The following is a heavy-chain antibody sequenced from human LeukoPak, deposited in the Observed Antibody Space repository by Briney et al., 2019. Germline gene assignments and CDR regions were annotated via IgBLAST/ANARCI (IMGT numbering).Heavy chain of an antibody. CDR2: ISWNSGSI. V-gene: IGHV3-9*01. CDR3: AKDRSWWTAMAYAFDI. D-gene: IGHD5-18*01. Sequence: PGRSLRLSCAASGFTFDDYAMHWVRQAPGKGLEWVSGISWNSGSIGYADSVKGRFTISRDNAKNSLYLQMNSLRAEDTALYYCAKDRSWWTAMAYAFDIWGQGTLVTVSS. J-gene: IGHJ4*02. CDR1: GFTFDDYA.